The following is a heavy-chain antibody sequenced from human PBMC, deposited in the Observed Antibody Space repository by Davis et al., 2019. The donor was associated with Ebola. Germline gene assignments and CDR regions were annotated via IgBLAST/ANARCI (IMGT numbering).Heavy chain of an antibody. Sequence: GESLKIPCAASGFTFSGSAMHWVRQAPGKGLEWVGRIRSKANSYATAYAASVKGRFTISRDDSKNTAYLQMNSLKTEDTAVYYCQTVVVPAADAATNYYYYGMDVWGQGTTVTVSS. CDR1: GFTFSGSA. CDR2: IRSKANSYAT. D-gene: IGHD2-2*01. CDR3: QTVVVPAADAATNYYYYGMDV. V-gene: IGHV3-73*01. J-gene: IGHJ6*02.